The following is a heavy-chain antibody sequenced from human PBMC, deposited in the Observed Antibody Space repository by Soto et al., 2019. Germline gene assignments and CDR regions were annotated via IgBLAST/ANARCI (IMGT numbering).Heavy chain of an antibody. CDR2: IHYTGST. D-gene: IGHD2-15*01. J-gene: IGHJ5*02. CDR1: GGSISSGAYF. CDR3: ARVVVVAATPSWFDP. Sequence: SETLSLTCTVSGGSISSGAYFWSWIRQSPGKGLEWIGYIHYTGSTYYNPSLKSRVTLSVDTSKDQFSLKLTSVTAADTAVYYCARVVVVAATPSWFDPWGQGTLVTV. V-gene: IGHV4-30-4*01.